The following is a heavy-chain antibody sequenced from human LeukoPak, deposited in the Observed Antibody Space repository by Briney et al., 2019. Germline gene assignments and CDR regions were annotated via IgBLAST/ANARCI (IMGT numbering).Heavy chain of an antibody. D-gene: IGHD7-27*01. Sequence: ASVKVSCKASGYTFTCYYMHWVRQAPGQGLEWMGIINPSGGSTSYAQKFQGRVTMTRDTSTSTVYMELSSLRSEDTAVYYCVRTPPNWGADFWGQGTLVTVSS. CDR2: INPSGGST. J-gene: IGHJ4*02. CDR1: GYTFTCYY. CDR3: VRTPPNWGADF. V-gene: IGHV1-46*01.